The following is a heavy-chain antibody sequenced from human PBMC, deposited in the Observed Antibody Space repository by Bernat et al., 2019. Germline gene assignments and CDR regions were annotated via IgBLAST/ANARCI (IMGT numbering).Heavy chain of an antibody. D-gene: IGHD3-10*01. CDR3: VRAEGDTMVRVVIVYYFDY. V-gene: IGHV3-48*01. Sequence: EVQLVESGGGLVQPGESLRLSCAVPGFPFSTYSMNWVRQAPGKGLEWISYISTSGRTIYYADSVKGRFTISRDNAKNSLYLQMNSLRAEDTAVYYCVRAEGDTMVRVVIVYYFDYWGLGTPVAVSS. CDR1: GFPFSTYS. J-gene: IGHJ4*02. CDR2: ISTSGRTI.